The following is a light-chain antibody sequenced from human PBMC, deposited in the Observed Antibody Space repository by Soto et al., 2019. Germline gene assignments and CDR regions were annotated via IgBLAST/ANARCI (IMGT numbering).Light chain of an antibody. CDR1: SRDVGGYNY. CDR2: DVS. CDR3: SSYTRSSTLGV. V-gene: IGLV2-14*01. Sequence: QSALTQPASVSGSPGQSITISCTGTSRDVGGYNYVSWYQQHPGKAPKLMIYDVSNRPSGVSNRFSGSKSGNTASLTISGLQAEDEADYYCSSYTRSSTLGVFGTGTKVTVL. J-gene: IGLJ1*01.